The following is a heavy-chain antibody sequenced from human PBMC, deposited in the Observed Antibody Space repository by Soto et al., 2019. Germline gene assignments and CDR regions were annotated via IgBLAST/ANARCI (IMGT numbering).Heavy chain of an antibody. CDR1: GGSVSSGSYY. CDR3: ARVGGNRAYYFDY. CDR2: IYYSGST. V-gene: IGHV4-61*01. J-gene: IGHJ4*02. D-gene: IGHD2-15*01. Sequence: PSETLSLTCTVSGGSVSSGSYYWSWIRQPPGKGLGWIGYIYYSGSTNYNPSLKSRVTISVDTSKNQFSLKLSSVTAADTAVYYCARVGGNRAYYFDYWGQGTLVTVSS.